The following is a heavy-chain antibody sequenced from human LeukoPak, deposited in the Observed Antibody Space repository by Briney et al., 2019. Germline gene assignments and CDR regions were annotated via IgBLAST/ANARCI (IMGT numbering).Heavy chain of an antibody. J-gene: IGHJ6*02. CDR3: AKSNRAPWSGYYKGGRYYYYGMDV. CDR1: GFTFSSYA. Sequence: PGGSLRLSCAASGFTFSSYAMSWVRQAPGKGLEWVSATSGSGGSTYYADSVKGRFTISRDNSKNTLYLQMNSLRAEDTAVYYCAKSNRAPWSGYYKGGRYYYYGMDVWGQGTTVTVSS. D-gene: IGHD3-3*01. V-gene: IGHV3-23*01. CDR2: TSGSGGST.